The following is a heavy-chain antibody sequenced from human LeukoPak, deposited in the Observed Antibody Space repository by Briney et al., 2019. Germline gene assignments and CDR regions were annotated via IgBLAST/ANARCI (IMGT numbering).Heavy chain of an antibody. Sequence: SETLSLTCTVSGGSISSYYRSWIRQPPGKGLEWIGYIYYSGSTNYNPSLKSRVTISVDTSKNQFSLKLSSVTAADTAVYYCARGFVNGYSNWGQGTLVTVSS. V-gene: IGHV4-59*08. CDR1: GGSISSYY. D-gene: IGHD3-22*01. CDR2: IYYSGST. CDR3: ARGFVNGYSN. J-gene: IGHJ4*02.